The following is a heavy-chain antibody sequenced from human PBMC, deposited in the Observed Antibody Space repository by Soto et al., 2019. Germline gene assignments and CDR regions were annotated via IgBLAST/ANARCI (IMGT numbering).Heavy chain of an antibody. CDR1: GFSFSSFA. Sequence: EVLLLESGGGLVQPGGSLRLSCEASGFSFSSFAMNWVRQAPGKGLEWVSAIGDSGASTYYADSVKGRFTISRDNSRNTLSRQRNSLRAEDTAVYYCAKGVELDVWGNGTTVTVSS. CDR2: IGDSGAST. V-gene: IGHV3-23*01. D-gene: IGHD1-26*01. CDR3: AKGVELDV. J-gene: IGHJ6*04.